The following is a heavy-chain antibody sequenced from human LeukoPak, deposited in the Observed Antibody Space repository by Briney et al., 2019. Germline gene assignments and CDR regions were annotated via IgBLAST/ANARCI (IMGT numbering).Heavy chain of an antibody. CDR1: GYTFTSYY. Sequence: GASVKVSCKASGYTFTSYYMHWVRQAPGQGLEWMGIINPSGGSTSYAQKFQGRVTMTRDTSTSTVYMELSSLRSEDTAVYYCARDFGSGSYLEPIYYLDYWGQGTLVTVSS. J-gene: IGHJ4*02. CDR3: ARDFGSGSYLEPIYYLDY. D-gene: IGHD1-26*01. CDR2: INPSGGST. V-gene: IGHV1-46*01.